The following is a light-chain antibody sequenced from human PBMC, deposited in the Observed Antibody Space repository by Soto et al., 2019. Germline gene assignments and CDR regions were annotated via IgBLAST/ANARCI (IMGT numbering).Light chain of an antibody. CDR2: GAP. J-gene: IGKJ1*01. Sequence: VMTQSPATLSVSPGERVTLSCRASQSVATNLAWYQQKPGQAPRLLIYGAPNRATGIPDRFSGSGSGTDFTLTIRRLEPEDFAVYYCQQYGSSGTFGQGTKVDIK. CDR1: QSVATN. CDR3: QQYGSSGT. V-gene: IGKV3-20*01.